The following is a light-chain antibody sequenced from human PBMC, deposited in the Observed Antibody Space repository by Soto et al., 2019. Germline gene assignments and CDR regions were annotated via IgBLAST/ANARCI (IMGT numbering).Light chain of an antibody. CDR3: QQYNNWPYVDT. V-gene: IGKV3-15*01. Sequence: EIVMTQSPATLSVSPGERATLSCRASQSVSSNLAWYQQKPGQAPRLLIYGASTRATGIPARFSGSGSGTEFTLTISSLQSEDFAVYYCQQYNNWPYVDTFGQGTKLEIK. J-gene: IGKJ2*01. CDR1: QSVSSN. CDR2: GAS.